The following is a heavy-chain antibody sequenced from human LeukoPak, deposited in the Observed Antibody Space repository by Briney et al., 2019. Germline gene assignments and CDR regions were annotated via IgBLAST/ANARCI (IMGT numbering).Heavy chain of an antibody. CDR3: ARAGHADSFDY. CDR2: ISTTSRTI. J-gene: IGHJ4*02. D-gene: IGHD2-21*01. Sequence: GGSLRLSCAAAGFTLSSYSMNWVRQAPGKGLEWVSYISTTSRTIHYADSVKGRFTISRDNAKNSLYLQMNSLRAEDTAVYYCARAGHADSFDYWGQGALVTVSS. V-gene: IGHV3-48*01. CDR1: GFTLSSYS.